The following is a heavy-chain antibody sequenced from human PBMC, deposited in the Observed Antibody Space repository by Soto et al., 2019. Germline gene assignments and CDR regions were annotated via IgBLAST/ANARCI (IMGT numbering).Heavy chain of an antibody. CDR1: GGSIGSGGYS. CDR2: IYHSGST. Sequence: TLSLTCAVSGGSIGSGGYSWICIRQPPGKGLEWIGYIYHSGSTYYNPSLKSRVTISVDRSKNQFSLKLSSVTAADTAVYYCARGIRTAHFDYWGQGTLVTVSS. D-gene: IGHD2-21*02. J-gene: IGHJ4*02. V-gene: IGHV4-30-2*01. CDR3: ARGIRTAHFDY.